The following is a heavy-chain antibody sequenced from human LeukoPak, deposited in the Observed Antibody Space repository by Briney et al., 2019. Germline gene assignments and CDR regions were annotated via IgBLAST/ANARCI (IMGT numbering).Heavy chain of an antibody. CDR3: ARDLRGSSSWYDY. D-gene: IGHD6-13*01. CDR1: GYTFTSYG. Sequence: SVKVSCKASGYTFTSYGISWVRQAPGQGLEWMGRIIPILGITNYAQKFQGRVAITADKSTNTAYMELSSLRSEDTAVFYCARDLRGSSSWYDYWGQGTLVTVSS. CDR2: IIPILGIT. J-gene: IGHJ4*02. V-gene: IGHV1-69*04.